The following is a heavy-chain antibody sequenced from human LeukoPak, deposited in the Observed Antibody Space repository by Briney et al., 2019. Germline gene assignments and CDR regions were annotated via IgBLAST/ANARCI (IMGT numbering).Heavy chain of an antibody. CDR1: LDSTTSNF. J-gene: IGHJ4*02. CDR2: IHRSGSP. CDR3: AREILGGFNPGAY. D-gene: IGHD1-14*01. V-gene: IGHV4-4*02. Sequence: SETLSLTCTVSLDSTTSNFWSWVRQPPRKGLEWIGEIHRSGSPNYNPSLQSRVTISMDRSRNQIALELSSVTAADTAVYYCAREILGGFNPGAYWGQGTLVTVSS.